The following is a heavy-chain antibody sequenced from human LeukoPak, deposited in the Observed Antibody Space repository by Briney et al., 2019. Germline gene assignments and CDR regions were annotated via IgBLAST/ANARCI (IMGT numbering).Heavy chain of an antibody. D-gene: IGHD3-22*01. CDR3: ARRYYYDSSGYDD. Sequence: SETLSLTCTVSGGSISSSSYYWSWIRQPAGKGLEWIGRIYTSGSTNYNPSLKSRVTISVDTSKNQFSLKLSSVTAADTAVYYCARRYYYDSSGYDDWGQGTLVTVSS. CDR2: IYTSGST. V-gene: IGHV4-61*02. CDR1: GGSISSSSYY. J-gene: IGHJ4*02.